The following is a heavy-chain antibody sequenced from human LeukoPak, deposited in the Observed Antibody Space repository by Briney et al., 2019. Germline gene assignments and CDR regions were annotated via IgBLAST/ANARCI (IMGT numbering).Heavy chain of an antibody. CDR3: ANTGDSSGWSDFDY. CDR2: INSDGSSI. D-gene: IGHD6-19*01. J-gene: IGHJ4*02. V-gene: IGHV3-74*01. CDR1: GFTFSSHW. Sequence: GGSLRLSCAASGFTFSSHWMHWVRQAPGKGLVWVSRINSDGSSISYADSVKGRFTISRDNAKNTLYLQMNSLRAEDTAVYYCANTGDSSGWSDFDYWGQGTLVTVSS.